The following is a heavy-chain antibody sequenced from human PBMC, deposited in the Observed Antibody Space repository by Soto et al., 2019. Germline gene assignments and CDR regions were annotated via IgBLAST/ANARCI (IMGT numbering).Heavy chain of an antibody. CDR2: IYSGGST. CDR3: ARSGYSYGPFDY. V-gene: IGHV3-53*01. J-gene: IGHJ4*02. D-gene: IGHD5-18*01. CDR1: GFTVSSTY. Sequence: EVQLVESGGGLIQPGGSLRLSCAASGFTVSSTYMSWVRQAPGKGLEWVSVIYSGGSTYYADSVKGRFTISRDNSKNTLHLQTNSLRAEDTAVYYCARSGYSYGPFDYWGQGTLVTVSS.